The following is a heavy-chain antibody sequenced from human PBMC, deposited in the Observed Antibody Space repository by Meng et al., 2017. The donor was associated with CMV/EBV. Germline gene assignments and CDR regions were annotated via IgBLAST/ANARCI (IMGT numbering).Heavy chain of an antibody. Sequence: GSLRLSCTVSGGSISSYYWSWIRQPPGKGLGWIGYIYYSGSTNYNPSLKSRVTISVDTSKNQFSLKLSSVTAADTAVYYCARERGYCSSTSCSATTNWFDPWGQGTLVTVSS. V-gene: IGHV4-59*01. D-gene: IGHD2-2*01. J-gene: IGHJ5*02. CDR3: ARERGYCSSTSCSATTNWFDP. CDR1: GGSISSYY. CDR2: IYYSGST.